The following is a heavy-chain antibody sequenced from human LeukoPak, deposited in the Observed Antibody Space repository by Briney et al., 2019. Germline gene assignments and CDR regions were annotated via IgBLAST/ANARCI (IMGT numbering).Heavy chain of an antibody. V-gene: IGHV4-39*07. J-gene: IGHJ5*02. Sequence: TETLSLTCTVSGGSISGTNYYWGWIRQPPGKGLEWIGSINYSGNTYYNPSLKSRVTISVDTSKNQFSLRLTSVTAADTAVYYCARGDYYDGGGRNWFDPWGQGTLVTVSS. D-gene: IGHD3-16*01. CDR1: GGSISGTNYY. CDR2: INYSGNT. CDR3: ARGDYYDGGGRNWFDP.